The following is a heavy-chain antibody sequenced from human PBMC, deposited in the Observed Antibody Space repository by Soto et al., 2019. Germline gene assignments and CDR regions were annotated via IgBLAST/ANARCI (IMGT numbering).Heavy chain of an antibody. CDR3: ATLVRIYDSSGYAYYFDY. CDR1: GGTFSSYA. V-gene: IGHV1-69*06. J-gene: IGHJ4*02. D-gene: IGHD3-22*01. CDR2: IIPIFGAA. Sequence: SVKVSCKASGGTFSSYATSWVRQAPGQGLEWMGGIIPIFGAANYAQKFQGRVTITADKSTSTAYMELSSLRSEDTAVYYCATLVRIYDSSGYAYYFDYWGQGTMVTVYS.